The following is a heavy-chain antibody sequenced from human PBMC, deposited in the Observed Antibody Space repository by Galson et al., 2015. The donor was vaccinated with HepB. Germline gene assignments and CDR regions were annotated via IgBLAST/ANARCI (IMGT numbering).Heavy chain of an antibody. Sequence: SLRLSCAASGFTFSSSAMSWVRQAPGKGLEWVSGINDSGGDTYYADSVKGRFTISRDNSKNTLSLQMNSLRAEDTAVYYCAKEGFCSGITCYIGNGMADIWGQGTLVTVSS. J-gene: IGHJ4*02. CDR3: AKEGFCSGITCYIGNGMADI. D-gene: IGHD2-2*02. CDR2: INDSGGDT. CDR1: GFTFSSSA. V-gene: IGHV3-23*01.